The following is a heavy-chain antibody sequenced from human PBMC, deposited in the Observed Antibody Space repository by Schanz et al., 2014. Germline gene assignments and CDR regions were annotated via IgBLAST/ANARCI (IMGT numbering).Heavy chain of an antibody. J-gene: IGHJ4*02. CDR1: DGSISSSSYY. Sequence: QVQLQESGPGLVKPSENLSLTCTVSDGSISSSSYYWGWIRQPPGKGLEWIGSIYQSGTTYYSPSPRSRAPIFVNPSKTQSPRKLSSGTAADTAVYYCARPGGSSWSFAYWGLGRLVIVSS. V-gene: IGHV4-39*01. CDR2: IYQSGTT. D-gene: IGHD6-13*01. CDR3: ARPGGSSWSFAY.